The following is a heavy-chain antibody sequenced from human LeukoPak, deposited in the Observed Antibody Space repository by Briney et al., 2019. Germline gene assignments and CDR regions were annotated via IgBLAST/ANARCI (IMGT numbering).Heavy chain of an antibody. D-gene: IGHD3-22*01. CDR1: GGTFSSYT. J-gene: IGHJ3*02. Sequence: SVKVSCKASGGTFSSYTISWVRQAPGQGLEWMGRIIPILGIANYAQKFQGRVTITADKSTSTAYMGLSSLRSEDTAVYYCARSGRYYYDSSGYTDAFDIWGQGTMVTVSS. CDR3: ARSGRYYYDSSGYTDAFDI. CDR2: IIPILGIA. V-gene: IGHV1-69*02.